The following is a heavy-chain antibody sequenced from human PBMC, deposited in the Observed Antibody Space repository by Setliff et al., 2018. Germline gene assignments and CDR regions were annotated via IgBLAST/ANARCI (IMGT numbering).Heavy chain of an antibody. V-gene: IGHV1-3*01. J-gene: IGHJ6*03. CDR1: GYTFTDYA. D-gene: IGHD3-22*01. CDR2: INPGNGNT. Sequence: ASVKVSCKASGYTFTDYAMHWVRQAPGQRLEWMGWINPGNGNTKYSQKFQGRVAITRDTSASTAYMELSSLRSEDTAVYYCARDKGYDSSGYYFYYYYYMDVWGKGTTVTVS. CDR3: ARDKGYDSSGYYFYYYYYMDV.